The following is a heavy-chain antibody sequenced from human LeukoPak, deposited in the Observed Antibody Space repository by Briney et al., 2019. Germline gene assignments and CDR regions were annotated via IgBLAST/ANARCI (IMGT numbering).Heavy chain of an antibody. CDR1: GFTFSSYA. V-gene: IGHV3-23*01. J-gene: IGHJ4*02. Sequence: GGSLRLSCAASGFTFSSYAMSWVRQAPGKGLEWVSAISGSGGSTYYADSVKGRFTISRDNSKNTLYLQMNSLRVEDTAVYYCAKELGPVFGVVIIPAFDYWGQGTLVTVSS. CDR3: AKELGPVFGVVIIPAFDY. CDR2: ISGSGGST. D-gene: IGHD3-3*01.